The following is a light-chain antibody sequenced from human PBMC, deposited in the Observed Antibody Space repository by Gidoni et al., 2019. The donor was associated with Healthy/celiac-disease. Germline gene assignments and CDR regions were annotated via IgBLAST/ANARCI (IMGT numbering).Light chain of an antibody. J-gene: IGKJ4*01. CDR2: AAS. CDR1: QSISSY. V-gene: IGKV1-39*01. Sequence: DIQMTPSPSSLSASVGARVTITCRASQSISSYFNLYQQKPGKAPKLLIYAASSLQRGVPSSFSGRVSGTDLTLTNSSLLPGDFGSYYCQQSYSTPLTFGGGTKVEIK. CDR3: QQSYSTPLT.